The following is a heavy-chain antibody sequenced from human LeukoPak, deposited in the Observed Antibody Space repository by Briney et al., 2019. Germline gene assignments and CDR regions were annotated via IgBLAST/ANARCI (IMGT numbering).Heavy chain of an antibody. J-gene: IGHJ4*02. D-gene: IGHD3-10*01. Sequence: ASVKVSCKASGYTFTGYYMHWVRQAPGQGLEWMGWINPNSGGTNYAQKVQGRVTMTTDTSTSTAYMELRSLRSDDTAVYYCARAPTMVRGVNNLRGYFDYWGQGTLVTVSS. CDR3: ARAPTMVRGVNNLRGYFDY. CDR1: GYTFTGYY. V-gene: IGHV1-2*02. CDR2: INPNSGGT.